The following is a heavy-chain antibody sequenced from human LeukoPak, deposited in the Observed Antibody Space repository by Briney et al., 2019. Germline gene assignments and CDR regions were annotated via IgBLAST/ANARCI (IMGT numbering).Heavy chain of an antibody. CDR1: GFTFSSYG. CDR2: IWYDGSNK. V-gene: IGHV3-33*06. Sequence: QPGRSLRLSCAASGFTFSSYGMHWVRQAPGKGLEWVAVIWYDGSNKYYADSVKGRFTISRDNSKNTLYLQMNSLRAEDTAVYYLGEDPWELPYWGGGFDYWGQGTLVTVSS. J-gene: IGHJ4*02. D-gene: IGHD1-26*01. CDR3: GEDPWELPYWGGGFDY.